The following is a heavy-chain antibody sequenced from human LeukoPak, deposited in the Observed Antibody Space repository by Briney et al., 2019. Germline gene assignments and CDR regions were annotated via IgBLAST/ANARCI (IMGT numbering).Heavy chain of an antibody. CDR2: INHSGST. CDR1: GGSFSGYY. CDR3: ASSGWFGSLYYYYMDV. J-gene: IGHJ6*03. Sequence: SETLSLTCAVFGGSFSGYYWSWIRQPPGKGLEWIGEINHSGSTNYNPSLKSRVTISVDTSKNQFSLKLSSVTAADTAVYYCASSGWFGSLYYYYMDVWGKGTTVTISS. V-gene: IGHV4-34*01. D-gene: IGHD6-19*01.